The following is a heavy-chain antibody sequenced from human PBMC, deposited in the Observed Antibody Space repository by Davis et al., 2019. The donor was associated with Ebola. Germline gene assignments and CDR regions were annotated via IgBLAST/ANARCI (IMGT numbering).Heavy chain of an antibody. Sequence: GGSLRLSCAASGFTFSSYDMHWVRQATGKGLEWVSAIGTAGDTYYPGSVKGRFTISRENAKNSLYLQMNSLRAEDTAVYYCARDGDSYGYYYYGMDVWGQGTTVTVS. CDR1: GFTFSSYD. CDR3: ARDGDSYGYYYYGMDV. D-gene: IGHD5-18*01. V-gene: IGHV3-13*01. CDR2: IGTAGDT. J-gene: IGHJ6*02.